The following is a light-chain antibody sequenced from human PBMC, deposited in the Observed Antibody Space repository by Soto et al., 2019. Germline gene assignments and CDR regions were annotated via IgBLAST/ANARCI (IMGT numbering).Light chain of an antibody. V-gene: IGLV2-14*01. J-gene: IGLJ3*02. Sequence: QSALTQPASVSGSPGQSITISCTGTSSDVGTYNYVSWYQQHPGKAPKLIIYEVSNRPSGVSNRFSGSKSANTASLTISGLQAEDEGDYYCSSYSTSSTLLMFGGGTKVTVL. CDR3: SSYSTSSTLLM. CDR2: EVS. CDR1: SSDVGTYNY.